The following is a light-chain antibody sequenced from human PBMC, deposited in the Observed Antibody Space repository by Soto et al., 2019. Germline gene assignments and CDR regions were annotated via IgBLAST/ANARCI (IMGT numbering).Light chain of an antibody. Sequence: QSALTQPASVSGSPGQSITLSCTGTGSDVGAYRYVSWYQQHPGQAPKLIIYDVSNRPSGVSDRFSGSKSGNTASLTISGLQSEDEADYYCDSYTRSSSYAFGTGTKLTVL. CDR2: DVS. V-gene: IGLV2-14*01. CDR3: DSYTRSSSYA. CDR1: GSDVGAYRY. J-gene: IGLJ1*01.